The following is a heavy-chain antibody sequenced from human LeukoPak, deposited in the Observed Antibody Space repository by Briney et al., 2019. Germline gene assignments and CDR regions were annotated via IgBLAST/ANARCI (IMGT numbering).Heavy chain of an antibody. D-gene: IGHD6-13*01. Sequence: ASVKVSCRASGYTFTGYYMHWVRQAPGQGLEWMGRINPNSGGTNYAQKFQGRVTMTRDTSISTAYMELSRLRSDDTAVYYCASLFIAAAGTINNDCWGQGTLVTVSS. CDR3: ASLFIAAAGTINNDC. CDR1: GYTFTGYY. CDR2: INPNSGGT. V-gene: IGHV1-2*06. J-gene: IGHJ4*02.